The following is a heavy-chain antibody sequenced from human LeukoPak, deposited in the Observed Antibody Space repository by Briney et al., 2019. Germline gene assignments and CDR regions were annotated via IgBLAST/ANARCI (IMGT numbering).Heavy chain of an antibody. J-gene: IGHJ4*02. CDR2: VNPHSGGT. CDR1: GYSFAEYY. D-gene: IGHD3-10*01. Sequence: APVKVSCKASGYSFAEYYIHWVRQAPGQGLEWMGWVNPHSGGTTFAQKPPSRVTMTRDTSINTAYMEVSSLRSDDTAVYYCARDIGDYYGSGSYWLLWGQGALVTVAS. CDR3: ARDIGDYYGSGSYWLL. V-gene: IGHV1-2*02.